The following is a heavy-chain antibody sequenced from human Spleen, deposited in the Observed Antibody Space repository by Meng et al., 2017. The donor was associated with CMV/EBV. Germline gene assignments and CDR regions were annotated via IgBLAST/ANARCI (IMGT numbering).Heavy chain of an antibody. CDR1: GFTFSNYA. D-gene: IGHD2-21*01. Sequence: GESLKISCAASGFTFSNYAMTWVRQAPGKGLAWVSTISGGGGNTYYADSVKGRFTISRDNSKNTLYLQMNSLRAEDTAVYYCAKYIVVVIGWYDAFDIWGQGTMVTVSS. CDR3: AKYIVVVIGWYDAFDI. CDR2: ISGGGGNT. V-gene: IGHV3-23*01. J-gene: IGHJ3*02.